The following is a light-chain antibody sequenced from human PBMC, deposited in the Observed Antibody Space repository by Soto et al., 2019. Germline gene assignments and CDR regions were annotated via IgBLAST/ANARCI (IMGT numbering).Light chain of an antibody. CDR2: YVD. CDR3: CSYADGSIYF. V-gene: IGLV2-14*03. CDR1: SRDVGAYDY. Sequence: QSALTQPASVSGSPGQSITISCTGTSRDVGAYDYVSWYLQYPDKAPQLLIYYVDHRPSGVSSRFSGSKFGNTASLTISGLQAEDEGDYYCCSYADGSIYFFGTGTKVTVL. J-gene: IGLJ1*01.